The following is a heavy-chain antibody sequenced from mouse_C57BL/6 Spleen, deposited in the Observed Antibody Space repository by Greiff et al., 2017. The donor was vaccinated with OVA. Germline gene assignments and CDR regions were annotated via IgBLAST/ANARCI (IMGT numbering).Heavy chain of an antibody. Sequence: QVQLKQSGPELVKPGASVKISCKASGYAFSSSWMNWVKQRPGKGLEWIGRIYPGDGDTNYNGKFKGKATLTAHRSSSTAYMQLSSLTSKNSAVYFCARYDNYGGNAMDYWGQGTSVTVSS. CDR3: ARYDNYGGNAMDY. D-gene: IGHD2-1*01. V-gene: IGHV1-82*01. CDR2: IYPGDGDT. J-gene: IGHJ4*01. CDR1: GYAFSSSW.